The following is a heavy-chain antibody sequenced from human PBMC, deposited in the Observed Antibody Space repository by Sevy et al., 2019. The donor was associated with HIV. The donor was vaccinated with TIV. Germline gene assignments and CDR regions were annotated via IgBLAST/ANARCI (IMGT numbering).Heavy chain of an antibody. CDR3: ARENRGYFDY. V-gene: IGHV3-53*01. CDR1: GFTVSSNY. J-gene: IGHJ4*02. CDR2: IYSGGST. Sequence: GGSLRLSCAASGFTVSSNYMSWVRQAPGKGPEWVSVIYSGGSTYYADSVKGRFTISRDNSKNTLYLQMNSVRAEDTAVYYCARENRGYFDYWGQGTLVTVSS. D-gene: IGHD3-16*01.